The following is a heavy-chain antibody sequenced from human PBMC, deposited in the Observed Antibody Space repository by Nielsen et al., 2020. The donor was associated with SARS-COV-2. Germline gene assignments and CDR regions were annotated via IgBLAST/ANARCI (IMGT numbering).Heavy chain of an antibody. J-gene: IGHJ6*02. V-gene: IGHV3-7*01. CDR2: IKQDGSEK. CDR1: GFTFSSYW. D-gene: IGHD2-2*02. CDR3: ARDRSAFRCSSTSCYIDYYYGMDV. Sequence: GESLKISCAASGFTFSSYWMSWVRQAPGKGLEWVANIKQDGSEKYYVDSVKGRFTISRDNAKNSLYLQMNSLRAEDTAVYYCARDRSAFRCSSTSCYIDYYYGMDVWGQGTTVTVSS.